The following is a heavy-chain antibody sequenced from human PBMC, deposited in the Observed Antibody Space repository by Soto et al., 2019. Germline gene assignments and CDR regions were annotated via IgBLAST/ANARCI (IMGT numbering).Heavy chain of an antibody. J-gene: IGHJ4*02. Sequence: PGGSLRLSCAASGSTFSSYAMHWVRQAPGKGLEWVAVISYDGSNKYYADSVKGRFTISRDNSKNTLYLQMNSLRAKDTAVYYCARDHGIAAAGNFDYWGQGTLVTVSS. V-gene: IGHV3-30-3*01. D-gene: IGHD6-13*01. CDR2: ISYDGSNK. CDR1: GSTFSSYA. CDR3: ARDHGIAAAGNFDY.